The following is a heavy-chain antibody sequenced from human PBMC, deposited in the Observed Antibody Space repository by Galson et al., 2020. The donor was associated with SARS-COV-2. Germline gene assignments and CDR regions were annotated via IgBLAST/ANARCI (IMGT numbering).Heavy chain of an antibody. Sequence: SETLSLTCTVSGGSIDISSYYWGWIRQPPGKGLEWIASISYSGRTYYNSTLKSRVTISVDLSRNQFSLKLTSVTAADTAVYFCARGVARGYDFWSGYLDYWGQGTLVTVSS. D-gene: IGHD3-3*01. J-gene: IGHJ4*02. CDR2: ISYSGRT. CDR1: GGSIDISSYY. V-gene: IGHV4-39*07. CDR3: ARGVARGYDFWSGYLDY.